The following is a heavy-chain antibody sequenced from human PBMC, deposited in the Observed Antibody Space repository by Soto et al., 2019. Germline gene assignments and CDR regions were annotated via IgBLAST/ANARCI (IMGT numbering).Heavy chain of an antibody. CDR1: GGAISSGGYY. CDR2: IYYSGST. CDR3: ARRINP. V-gene: IGHV4-31*03. J-gene: IGHJ5*02. Sequence: QVQLQESGPGLVKPSQTLSLTCTVSGGAISSGGYYWRWLRQHPGKGLEWIGYIYYSGSTYSNPSLKSRVTISVDTSKHQFSLKLSAVTAADTAVYYGARRINPWGQGTLVTVSS. D-gene: IGHD3-10*01.